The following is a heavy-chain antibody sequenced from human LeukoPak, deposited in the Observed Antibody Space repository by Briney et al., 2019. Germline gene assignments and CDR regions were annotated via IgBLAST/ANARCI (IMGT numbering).Heavy chain of an antibody. J-gene: IGHJ5*02. CDR2: INSDGSST. CDR1: GFTFRSYW. D-gene: IGHD6-6*01. V-gene: IGHV3-74*01. Sequence: QPGGSLRLSCAASGFTFRSYWMHWVRQAPGKGLVWVSLINSDGSSTSYADSVKGRFTISRDNAKNTLYLQMNSLRVEDTAVYYCATGGLFSSSETWGQGTLVTVSS. CDR3: ATGGLFSSSET.